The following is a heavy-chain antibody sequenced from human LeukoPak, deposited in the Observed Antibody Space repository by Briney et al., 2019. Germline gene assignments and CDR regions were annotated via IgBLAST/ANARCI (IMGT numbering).Heavy chain of an antibody. J-gene: IGHJ4*02. D-gene: IGHD6-13*01. V-gene: IGHV4-59*01. Sequence: SETLSLTCTVSGGSISSYYWSWIRQPPGKGLEWIGYIYYSGSTNYNPSLKSRVTISVDTSKNQFSLKLSSVTAADTAVYYCARSGYSSSWCWFDYWGQGTLVTVSS. CDR3: ARSGYSSSWCWFDY. CDR2: IYYSGST. CDR1: GGSISSYY.